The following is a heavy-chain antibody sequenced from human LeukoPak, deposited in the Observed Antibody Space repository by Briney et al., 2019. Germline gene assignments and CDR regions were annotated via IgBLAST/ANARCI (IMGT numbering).Heavy chain of an antibody. CDR1: GGSISSGGYS. Sequence: SEALSLTCTVSGGSISSGGYSWSWILQPPGKGLEWIGYIYHSGSTYYNPSLKSRVTISVDRSKNQFSLKLSSVTAADTAVYYCARGFDYYDSSGYPFDYWGQGTLVTVSS. V-gene: IGHV4-30-2*01. CDR3: ARGFDYYDSSGYPFDY. D-gene: IGHD3-22*01. J-gene: IGHJ4*02. CDR2: IYHSGST.